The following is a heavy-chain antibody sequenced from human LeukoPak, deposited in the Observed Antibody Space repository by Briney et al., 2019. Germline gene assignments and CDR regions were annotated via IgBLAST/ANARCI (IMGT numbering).Heavy chain of an antibody. D-gene: IGHD3-9*01. Sequence: SETLSLTCTVSGGSISSYYWSWIRQPAGKRLEWIGRIYTSGSTNYNPSLKSRVTMSVDTSKNQFSLKLSSVTAAETAVYYCAGGISYDIFGGGVDDAFDIWGQGTMVTVSS. V-gene: IGHV4-4*07. CDR1: GGSISSYY. CDR3: AGGISYDIFGGGVDDAFDI. J-gene: IGHJ3*02. CDR2: IYTSGST.